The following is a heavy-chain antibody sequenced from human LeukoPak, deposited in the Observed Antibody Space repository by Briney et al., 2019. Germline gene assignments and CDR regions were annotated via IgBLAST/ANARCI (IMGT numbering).Heavy chain of an antibody. Sequence: GGSLRLSCAASGFTFSSYSMNWARQAPGKGLEWVSYISSSSSTIYYADSVKGRFTISRDNAKNSLYLQMNSLRAEDTALYYCAKTHYDILTGPMGYFDYWGQGTLVTVSS. CDR1: GFTFSSYS. CDR2: ISSSSSTI. CDR3: AKTHYDILTGPMGYFDY. J-gene: IGHJ4*02. D-gene: IGHD3-9*01. V-gene: IGHV3-48*04.